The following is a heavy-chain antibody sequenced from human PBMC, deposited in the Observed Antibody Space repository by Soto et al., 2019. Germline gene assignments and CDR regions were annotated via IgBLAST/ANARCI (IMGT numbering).Heavy chain of an antibody. D-gene: IGHD3-10*01. Sequence: PSETLSLTCAVYGGSFSGYYWSWIRQPPGKGLEWIGEINHSGSTNYNPSLKSRVTISVDKSKNQFSLKLSSVTAADTAVYYCARVGSAVGYFDYWGQGTLVTVSS. CDR3: ARVGSAVGYFDY. J-gene: IGHJ4*02. CDR2: INHSGST. CDR1: GGSFSGYY. V-gene: IGHV4-34*01.